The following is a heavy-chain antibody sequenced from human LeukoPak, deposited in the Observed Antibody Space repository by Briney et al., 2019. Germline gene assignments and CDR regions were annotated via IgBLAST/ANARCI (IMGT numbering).Heavy chain of an antibody. CDR2: ISGSGGST. CDR3: AKDPRRGYRFPGGDAFDI. CDR1: GFTFSSYG. Sequence: GGSLRLSCAASGFTFSSYGMHWVRQAPGKGLEWVSAISGSGGSTYYADSVKGRFTISRDNSKNTLYLQMNSLRAEDTAVYYCAKDPRRGYRFPGGDAFDIWGQGTMVTVSS. V-gene: IGHV3-23*01. J-gene: IGHJ3*02. D-gene: IGHD5-18*01.